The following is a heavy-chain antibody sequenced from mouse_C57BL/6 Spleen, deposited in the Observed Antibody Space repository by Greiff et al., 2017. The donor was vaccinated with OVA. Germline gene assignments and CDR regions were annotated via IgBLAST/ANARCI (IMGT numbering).Heavy chain of an antibody. CDR1: GYTFTDYE. CDR2: IDPETGGT. J-gene: IGHJ2*01. V-gene: IGHV1-15*01. CDR3: TYYGLDY. Sequence: VQGVESGAELVRPGASVTLSCKASGYTFTDYEMHWVKQTPVHGLEWIGAIDPETGGTAYNQKFKGKAILTADKSSSTAYMELRSLTSEDSAVYYCTYYGLDYWGQGTTLTVSS. D-gene: IGHD1-1*01.